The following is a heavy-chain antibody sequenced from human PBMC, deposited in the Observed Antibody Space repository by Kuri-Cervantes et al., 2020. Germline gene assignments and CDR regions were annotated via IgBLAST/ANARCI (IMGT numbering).Heavy chain of an antibody. V-gene: IGHV3-30*18. Sequence: GESLKISCAASGFTFSGQNMNWVRQAPGKGLEWVAVISYDGSKKDYVDSLKGRFTISRDNSKDMLYLQMNSLRAEDTALYYCAKDHYKERAFDIWGQGTMVTVSS. D-gene: IGHD1-14*01. CDR1: GFTFSGQN. J-gene: IGHJ3*02. CDR3: AKDHYKERAFDI. CDR2: ISYDGSKK.